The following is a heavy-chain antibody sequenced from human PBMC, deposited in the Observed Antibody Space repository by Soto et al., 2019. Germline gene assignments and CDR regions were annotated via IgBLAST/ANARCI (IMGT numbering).Heavy chain of an antibody. Sequence: LXLSCVSSGLTFSSDIMNWVRQAPGKGLEWVSSISSSSSYIYYADSLKGRFTISRDNAKNSLYLQMNSLRAEDTAVYYCARNVLMVYAIRGFYFDYWGQGTLVTVSS. V-gene: IGHV3-21*01. J-gene: IGHJ4*02. CDR2: ISSSSSYI. CDR1: GLTFSSDI. CDR3: ARNVLMVYAIRGFYFDY. D-gene: IGHD2-8*01.